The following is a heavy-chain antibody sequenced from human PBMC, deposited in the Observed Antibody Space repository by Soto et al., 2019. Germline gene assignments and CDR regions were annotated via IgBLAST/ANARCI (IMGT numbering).Heavy chain of an antibody. CDR2: ISYDGSNK. Sequence: GGSLRLSCAASGFTFSSYAMHWVRQAPGKGLEWVAVISYDGSNKYYADSVKGRFTISRDNSKNTLFLQMNSLRAEDTAIYYCAKFSNADTYWGQGTLVTVSS. V-gene: IGHV3-30-3*02. CDR1: GFTFSSYA. D-gene: IGHD5-18*01. J-gene: IGHJ4*02. CDR3: AKFSNADTY.